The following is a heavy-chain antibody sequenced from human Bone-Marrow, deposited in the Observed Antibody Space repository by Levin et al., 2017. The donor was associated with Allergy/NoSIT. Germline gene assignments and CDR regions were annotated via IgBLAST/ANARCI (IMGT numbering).Heavy chain of an antibody. J-gene: IGHJ4*02. CDR1: GDSVSRYY. D-gene: IGHD5-12*01. CDR2: IYHSGTP. Sequence: SETLSLTCTVSGDSVSRYYWSWIRQPPGKELEWIGYIYHSGTPNFNPSLESRVTMSLDASKNLFSLKLSSVTAADTAVYYCARNSGALDNWGQGILVTVSS. V-gene: IGHV4-59*02. CDR3: ARNSGALDN.